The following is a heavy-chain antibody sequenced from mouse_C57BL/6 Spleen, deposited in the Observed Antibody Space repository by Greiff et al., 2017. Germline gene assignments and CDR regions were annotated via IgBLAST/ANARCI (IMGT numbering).Heavy chain of an antibody. CDR3: ARDYYSNDWDFDV. CDR1: GYTFTSYG. D-gene: IGHD2-5*01. CDR2: IYIGNGYT. J-gene: IGHJ1*03. Sequence: EVKVVESGAELVRPGSSVKMSCKTSGYTFTSYGINWVKQRPGQGLEWIGYIYIGNGYTEYNEKFKGKATLTSDTSSSTAYMQLSSLTSEDSAIYFCARDYYSNDWDFDVWGTGTTVTVSS. V-gene: IGHV1-58*01.